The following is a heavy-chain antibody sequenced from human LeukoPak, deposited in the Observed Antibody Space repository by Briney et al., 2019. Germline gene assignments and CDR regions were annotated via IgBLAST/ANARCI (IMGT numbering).Heavy chain of an antibody. Sequence: PGGSLRLSCAASGFTFRRFAMSWVRQAPGSGLEWVSAIHGSGDRTYYADSVKGRFTISRDRSSVFLQMNGLRAEDTAVYYCAKDPGNDYGDQLHYWGQGTLVTVSS. CDR3: AKDPGNDYGDQLHY. V-gene: IGHV3-23*01. D-gene: IGHD4/OR15-4a*01. CDR1: GFTFRRFA. CDR2: IHGSGDRT. J-gene: IGHJ4*02.